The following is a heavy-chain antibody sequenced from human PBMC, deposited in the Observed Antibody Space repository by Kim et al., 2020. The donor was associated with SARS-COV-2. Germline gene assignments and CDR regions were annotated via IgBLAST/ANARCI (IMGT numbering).Heavy chain of an antibody. J-gene: IGHJ4*02. Sequence: SVKVSCKASGGTFSSYAISWVRQAPGQGLEWMGGIIPIFGTANYARKFQGRVTITADESTSTAYMELSSLRSEDTAVYYCARDKWGVETNGIAAAGIVDYWGQGTLVTVSS. CDR3: ARDKWGVETNGIAAAGIVDY. CDR1: GGTFSSYA. V-gene: IGHV1-69*13. CDR2: IIPIFGTA. D-gene: IGHD6-13*01.